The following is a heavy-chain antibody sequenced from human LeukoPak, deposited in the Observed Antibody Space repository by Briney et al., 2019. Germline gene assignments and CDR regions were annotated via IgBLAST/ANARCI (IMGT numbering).Heavy chain of an antibody. J-gene: IGHJ6*03. CDR1: GGTFSSYA. CDR3: ARVIILTGEYYYYYMDV. V-gene: IGHV1-69*13. Sequence: ASVTVSCKASGGTFSSYAISWVRQAPGQGLEWMGGIIPIFGTANYAQKFQGRVTITADESTSTAYMELSSLRSEDTAVYYCARVIILTGEYYYYYMDVWGKGTTVTVSS. CDR2: IIPIFGTA. D-gene: IGHD3-10*01.